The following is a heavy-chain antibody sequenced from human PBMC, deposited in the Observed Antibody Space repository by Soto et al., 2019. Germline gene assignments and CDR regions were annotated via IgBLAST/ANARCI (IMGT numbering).Heavy chain of an antibody. D-gene: IGHD4-17*01. CDR3: ARRGVSYGDYVHFDY. CDR1: GGSIRSYY. CDR2: IYYSGST. J-gene: IGHJ4*02. V-gene: IGHV4-59*01. Sequence: SETLSLTCTFSGGSIRSYYWSLIRQPPGKGLEWIGYIYYSGSTNYNPSLKSRVTISVDTSKNQFSLKLSSVTAADTAVYYCARRGVSYGDYVHFDYWGQGTLVTVSS.